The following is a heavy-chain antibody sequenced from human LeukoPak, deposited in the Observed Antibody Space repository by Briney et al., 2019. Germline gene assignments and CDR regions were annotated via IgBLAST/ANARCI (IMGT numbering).Heavy chain of an antibody. CDR1: GFIFRSYS. D-gene: IGHD2-2*01. Sequence: PPGGSLRLSCAASGFIFRSYSMTWVRQAPGKGLECVSVIYSGGSTYYADSVKGRFTVSRDNSKNTLYLQMNSLRAEDTAMYYCARGLGYCTSTTCLLPFDYWGQGTLVTVSS. CDR3: ARGLGYCTSTTCLLPFDY. J-gene: IGHJ4*02. V-gene: IGHV3-53*01. CDR2: IYSGGST.